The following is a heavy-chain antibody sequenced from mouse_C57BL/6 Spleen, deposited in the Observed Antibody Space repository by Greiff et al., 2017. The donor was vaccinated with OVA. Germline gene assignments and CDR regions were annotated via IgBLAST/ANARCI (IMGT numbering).Heavy chain of an antibody. CDR3: ARDHYGSSLWFAY. CDR2: ISYDGSN. D-gene: IGHD1-1*01. V-gene: IGHV3-6*01. J-gene: IGHJ3*01. Sequence: EVQLQQSGPGLVKPSQSLSLTCSVTGYSITSGYYWNWIRQFPGNKLEWMGYISYDGSNNYNPSLKNRISITRDTSKNQFFLKLNSVTTEDTATYYCARDHYGSSLWFAYWGQGTLVTVSA. CDR1: GYSITSGYY.